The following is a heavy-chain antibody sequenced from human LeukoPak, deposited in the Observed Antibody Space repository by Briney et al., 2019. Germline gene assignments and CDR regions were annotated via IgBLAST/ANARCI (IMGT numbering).Heavy chain of an antibody. V-gene: IGHV3-74*01. CDR2: INSDGSST. D-gene: IGHD3-22*01. Sequence: GGSLRLSCAASGFTFSSYWMHWVRQAPGKGLVWVSRINSDGSSTTYADSVKGRFTISRDNAKNTLYLQMNSLRAEDTAVYYCARAPYYYDTSGFLIWGQGQWSPSLQ. CDR3: ARAPYYYDTSGFLI. J-gene: IGHJ3*02. CDR1: GFTFSSYW.